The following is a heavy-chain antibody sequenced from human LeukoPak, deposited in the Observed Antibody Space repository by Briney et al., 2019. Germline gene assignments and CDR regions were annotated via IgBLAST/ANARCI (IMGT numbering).Heavy chain of an antibody. Sequence: GGSLRLSCAASGFIFSQYSMNWVRQAPGKGLEWVSAVGSDGINTAYADSVKGRFTISRDNSKNTLYLQLSSLRAEDTAVYYCAKGLAAGSQYFDYWGQGTLVTVSS. J-gene: IGHJ4*02. CDR2: VGSDGINT. CDR3: AKGLAAGSQYFDY. D-gene: IGHD3-3*01. V-gene: IGHV3-23*01. CDR1: GFIFSQYS.